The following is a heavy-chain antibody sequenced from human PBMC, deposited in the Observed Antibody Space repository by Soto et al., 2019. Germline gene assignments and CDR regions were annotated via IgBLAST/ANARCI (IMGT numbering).Heavy chain of an antibody. CDR2: IYYSGST. Sequence: PSETLSLTCTVSGGSISSGGYYWSWIRQHPGKGLEWIGYIYYSGSTYYNPSLKSRVTISVDTSKNQFSLKLSSVTAADTAVCYCARMNYILYYYGMDVWGQGTTVTVSS. CDR3: ARMNYILYYYGMDV. V-gene: IGHV4-31*03. D-gene: IGHD1-7*01. CDR1: GGSISSGGYY. J-gene: IGHJ6*02.